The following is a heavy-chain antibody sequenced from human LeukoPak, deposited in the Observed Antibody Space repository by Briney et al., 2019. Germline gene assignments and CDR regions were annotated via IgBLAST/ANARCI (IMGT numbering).Heavy chain of an antibody. V-gene: IGHV4-39*01. CDR3: ARQPGRYYGSGSYGQAPIDY. J-gene: IGHJ4*02. Sequence: SETLSLTCTVSGGSMSNSSYYWGWIRQPPGKGLEWIGSIYYTGSTYYNPSFKSRVTISVDTSKNQFSLKLSSVTAADTAVYYCARQPGRYYGSGSYGQAPIDYWGQGTLVTVSS. CDR2: IYYTGST. D-gene: IGHD3-10*01. CDR1: GGSMSNSSYY.